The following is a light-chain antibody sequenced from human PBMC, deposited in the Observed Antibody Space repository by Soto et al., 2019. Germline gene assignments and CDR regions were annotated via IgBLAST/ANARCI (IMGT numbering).Light chain of an antibody. J-gene: IGKJ1*01. V-gene: IGKV1-6*01. CDR3: LQDYNYPRT. Sequence: AIPMTQSPFSLSASVGDRVTIPCWGSQGIRNDLGWYQQKPGKAPKLLIYAASSLQSGVPSRFSGSGSGTDFTLTISSLQPEDFATYYCLQDYNYPRTFGQGTKVEIK. CDR1: QGIRND. CDR2: AAS.